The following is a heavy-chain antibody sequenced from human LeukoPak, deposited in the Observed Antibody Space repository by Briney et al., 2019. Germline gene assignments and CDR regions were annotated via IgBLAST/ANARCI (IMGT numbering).Heavy chain of an antibody. V-gene: IGHV1-2*02. J-gene: IGHJ4*02. Sequence: ASVNDSCKASGYTFTGYYTHWVRQAPGQGLEWMGWMNPKSGGTNYAQNFQGRVNMTRDTSISAACMELNRLRSDDTAVYYCAKPDIGMADLDYWGQGTLVTVSS. CDR2: MNPKSGGT. CDR1: GYTFTGYY. D-gene: IGHD6-19*01. CDR3: AKPDIGMADLDY.